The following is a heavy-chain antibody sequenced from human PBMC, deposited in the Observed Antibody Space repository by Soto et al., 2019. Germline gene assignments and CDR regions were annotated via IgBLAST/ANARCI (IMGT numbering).Heavy chain of an antibody. V-gene: IGHV3-30-3*01. CDR3: ARYQREKGDAFDI. CDR2: ISYDGSNK. Sequence: QVQLVESGGGVVQPGRSLRLSCAASGFTFSSYAMHWVRQAQGKGLEWVAVISYDGSNKYYADSVKGRFTISRDNSKNTLYLQMNSLRAEDTAVYYCARYQREKGDAFDIWGQGTMVTVSS. J-gene: IGHJ3*02. D-gene: IGHD2-2*01. CDR1: GFTFSSYA.